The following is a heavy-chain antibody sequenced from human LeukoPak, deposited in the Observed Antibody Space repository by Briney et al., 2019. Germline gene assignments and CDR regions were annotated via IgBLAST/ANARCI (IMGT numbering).Heavy chain of an antibody. Sequence: PSETLSLTCTVSGGSISSSSYYWGWIRQPPGKGLEWIGSIHYSGSTYYNPSLKSRVTISVDTSKNQSSLKLSSVTAADTAVYYCARPGGVVPAANWFDPWGQGTLVTVSS. CDR2: IHYSGST. D-gene: IGHD2-2*01. CDR1: GGSISSSSYY. J-gene: IGHJ5*02. CDR3: ARPGGVVPAANWFDP. V-gene: IGHV4-39*01.